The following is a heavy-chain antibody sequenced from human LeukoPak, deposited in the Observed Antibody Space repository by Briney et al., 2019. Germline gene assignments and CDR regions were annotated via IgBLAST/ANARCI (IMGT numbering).Heavy chain of an antibody. CDR1: GFTFSTYW. D-gene: IGHD3-3*01. V-gene: IGHV3-7*05. Sequence: SGGSLRLSCEASGFTFSTYWMTWVRQAPGKGLEWVANIKQDGSEKYYVDSVKGRFTISGDNAKNSLYLQMNSLRAEDTAVYYCARDWSRGHSFDYWGQGTLVTVSS. J-gene: IGHJ4*02. CDR2: IKQDGSEK. CDR3: ARDWSRGHSFDY.